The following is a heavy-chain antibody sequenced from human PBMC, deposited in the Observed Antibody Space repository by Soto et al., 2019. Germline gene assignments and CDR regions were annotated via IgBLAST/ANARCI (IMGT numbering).Heavy chain of an antibody. D-gene: IGHD2-15*01. Sequence: EAQLLESGGRLVQPGGSLRLSCAASGFTFSSYAMSWVRQAPGKGLEWVSAISASGGSTYYADSVKGRFTISRDSSKNTVFLQVSSLRVEDTAVYYCAKGSSAVYCLGYWGQGTLVTVYS. CDR2: ISASGGST. J-gene: IGHJ4*02. CDR1: GFTFSSYA. V-gene: IGHV3-23*01. CDR3: AKGSSAVYCLGY.